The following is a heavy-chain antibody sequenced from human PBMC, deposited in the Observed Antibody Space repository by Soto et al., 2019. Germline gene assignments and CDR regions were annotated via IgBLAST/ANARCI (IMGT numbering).Heavy chain of an antibody. J-gene: IGHJ3*02. CDR1: GFIFSDYG. D-gene: IGHD1-26*01. V-gene: IGHV3-30*18. Sequence: QVQLVESGGGVVQPGRSLRLSCAASGFIFSDYGMHWVRQAPGKGLEWVTVISYDGSNKYYANSVKGRFTISGDNSKNTLYLQMNSLRAEDTAVYYCAKSLSGGTLRGAFDIWGQGTMVTVSS. CDR3: AKSLSGGTLRGAFDI. CDR2: ISYDGSNK.